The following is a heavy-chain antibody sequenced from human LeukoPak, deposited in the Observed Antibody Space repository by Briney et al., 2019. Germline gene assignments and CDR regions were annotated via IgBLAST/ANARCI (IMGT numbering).Heavy chain of an antibody. CDR3: ARPLAVVPAAIPQPHMDV. CDR1: GYTFTGYY. Sequence: ASVKVSCKASGYTFTGYYMHWVRQAPGQGLEWMGWINPNSGGTNYAQKFQGRVTITADKSTSTAYMELSSLRSEDTAVYYCARPLAVVPAAIPQPHMDVWGQGTTVTVSS. CDR2: INPNSGGT. D-gene: IGHD2-2*01. V-gene: IGHV1-2*02. J-gene: IGHJ6*02.